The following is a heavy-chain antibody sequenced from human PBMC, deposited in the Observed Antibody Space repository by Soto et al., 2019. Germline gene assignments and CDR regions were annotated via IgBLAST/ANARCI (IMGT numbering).Heavy chain of an antibody. CDR1: GFTFSSYA. V-gene: IGHV3-23*01. D-gene: IGHD3-10*01. J-gene: IGHJ6*03. Sequence: ESGGGLVQPGGSLRLSCAASGFTFSSYAMSWVRQAPGKGLEWVSAISGSGGSTYYADSVKGRFTISRDNSKNTLYLQMNSLRAEDTAVYYCAKDPGRVRGVIIAYMDVWGKGTTVTVSS. CDR2: ISGSGGST. CDR3: AKDPGRVRGVIIAYMDV.